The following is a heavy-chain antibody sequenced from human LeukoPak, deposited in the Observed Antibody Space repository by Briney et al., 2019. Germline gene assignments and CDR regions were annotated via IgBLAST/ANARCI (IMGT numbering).Heavy chain of an antibody. Sequence: GGSLRLSCAASGFTFDDYAMHWVRQAPGKGLEWDSLISWDGGSTYYADSVKGRFTISRDNSKNSLYLQMNSLRAEDTALYYCAKGESLVVPAAPFDYWGQGTLVTVSS. D-gene: IGHD2-2*01. CDR1: GFTFDDYA. J-gene: IGHJ4*02. CDR2: ISWDGGST. CDR3: AKGESLVVPAAPFDY. V-gene: IGHV3-43D*03.